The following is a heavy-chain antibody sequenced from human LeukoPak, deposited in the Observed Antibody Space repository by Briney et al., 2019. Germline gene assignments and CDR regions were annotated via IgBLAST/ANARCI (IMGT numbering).Heavy chain of an antibody. CDR2: IYYSGST. CDR1: GGSISSYY. Sequence: SETLSLTCTVSGGSISSYYWSWIRQPPGKGLEWIGYIYYSGSTNYNPSLKSRVTISVDTSKNQFSLKLSSVTAADTAVYYCARGYYGSGSRIRYYYYYMDVWGKGTTVTISS. V-gene: IGHV4-59*01. D-gene: IGHD3-10*01. J-gene: IGHJ6*03. CDR3: ARGYYGSGSRIRYYYYYMDV.